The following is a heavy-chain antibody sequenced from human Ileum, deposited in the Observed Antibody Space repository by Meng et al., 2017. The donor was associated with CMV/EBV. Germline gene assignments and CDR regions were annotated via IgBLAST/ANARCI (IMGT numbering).Heavy chain of an antibody. CDR2: YITALDRV. D-gene: IGHD2-2*01. CDR1: RGTRNTHG. CDR3: ARGRDCGTTSRGCAFDF. Sequence: SVKVFCKASRGTRNTHGISWLRQAPGQGLEWMGGYITALDRVEYAQNFQDRVTIIADKSTSTAYMQLTSLRSEDTAVYYCARGRDCGTTSRGCAFDFWGQGTMVTVSS. J-gene: IGHJ3*01. V-gene: IGHV1-69*10.